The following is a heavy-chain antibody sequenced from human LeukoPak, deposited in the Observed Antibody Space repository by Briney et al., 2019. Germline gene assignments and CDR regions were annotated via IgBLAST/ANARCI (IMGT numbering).Heavy chain of an antibody. Sequence: SETLSPTCTVSGGSISSYYWSWIRQPPGKGLEWIGYIYYSGSTNYNPSLKSRVTISVDTSKNQFSLKLSSVTAADTAVYYCARWFGESLYYFDYWGQGTLVTVSS. V-gene: IGHV4-59*08. D-gene: IGHD3-10*01. CDR2: IYYSGST. J-gene: IGHJ4*02. CDR1: GGSISSYY. CDR3: ARWFGESLYYFDY.